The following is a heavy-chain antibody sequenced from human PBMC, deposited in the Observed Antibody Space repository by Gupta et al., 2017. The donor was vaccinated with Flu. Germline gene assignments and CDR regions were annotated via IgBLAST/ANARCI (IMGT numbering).Heavy chain of an antibody. J-gene: IGHJ4*02. CDR2: ISGSSSDT. V-gene: IGHV3-11*05. D-gene: IGHD3-3*02. CDR1: GSTFSGYY. CDR3: VRDISGVGSTYYFDY. Sequence: QVHLVESGGGLVKPGGSLRLSCAAPGSTFSGYYMSWIRQAPGGGLEWIAYISGSSSDTNYADLGKGRFTSSRDNAKSSLYLQMNRLRAEDTAVYYCVRDISGVGSTYYFDYRGRGTLVTVSS.